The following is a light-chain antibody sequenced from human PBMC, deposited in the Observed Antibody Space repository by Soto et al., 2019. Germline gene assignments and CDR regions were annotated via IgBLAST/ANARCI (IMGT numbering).Light chain of an antibody. J-gene: IGKJ1*01. CDR1: QSVSSNY. Sequence: EILLTQSPGTLSLSPGERATLSCRATQSVSSNYLAWYQQKPGQAPRLLIYGASTRATGIPDRFSGSGSGTDFTLTISRLEPEDSAVYYCQQYGSSPTWTFGQGTKVDIK. CDR3: QQYGSSPTWT. CDR2: GAS. V-gene: IGKV3-20*01.